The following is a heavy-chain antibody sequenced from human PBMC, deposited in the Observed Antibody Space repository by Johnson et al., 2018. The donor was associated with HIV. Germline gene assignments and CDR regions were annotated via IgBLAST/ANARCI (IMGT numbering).Heavy chain of an antibody. V-gene: IGHV3-30*03. Sequence: QVQLVESGGGVVQPGRSLRLSCAASGFTFSSYDIHWVRQAPGKGMDWVAVISYDGRNKYYADSVKGRFTISRDNAKNSLYLHMNSLRAEDTALYYCAREGGIVAAQGDAFDIWGQGTMVTVSS. CDR3: AREGGIVAAQGDAFDI. CDR1: GFTFSSYD. CDR2: ISYDGRNK. D-gene: IGHD1-26*01. J-gene: IGHJ3*02.